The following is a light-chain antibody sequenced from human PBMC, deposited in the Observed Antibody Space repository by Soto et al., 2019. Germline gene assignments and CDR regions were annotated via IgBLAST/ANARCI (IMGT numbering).Light chain of an antibody. Sequence: QSALTQPASVSGSPGQSIPISCTGTSSDVGGYNYVSWYQQQPGKAPKFMMYDVSTLPSGVSHRVSGSKSGNTASLTISGLLAEDEADYYCCSYTTSNTRQIVFGTGTKVTVL. V-gene: IGLV2-14*01. CDR2: DVS. J-gene: IGLJ1*01. CDR3: CSYTTSNTRQIV. CDR1: SSDVGGYNY.